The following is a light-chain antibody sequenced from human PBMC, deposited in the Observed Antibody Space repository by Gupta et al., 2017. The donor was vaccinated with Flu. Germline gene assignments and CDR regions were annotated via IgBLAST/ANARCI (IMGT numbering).Light chain of an antibody. CDR2: WGS. V-gene: IGKV4-1*01. CDR3: LQALSPRQT. CDR1: QTLIYRPNKKNY. Sequence: DIVMTQSPDSLAVSLGERATINCKSRQTLIYRPNKKNYLAWYQQKPGQPPKLLIYWGSTRESGVPDRFSGRGSGTEFTLTISSLQAEDVAVYYGLQALSPRQTFGQGTKLEIK. J-gene: IGKJ2*01.